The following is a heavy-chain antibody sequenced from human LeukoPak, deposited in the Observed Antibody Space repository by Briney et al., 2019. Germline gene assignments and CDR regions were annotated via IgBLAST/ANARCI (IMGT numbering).Heavy chain of an antibody. J-gene: IGHJ6*02. D-gene: IGHD3-16*01. V-gene: IGHV3-30-3*01. Sequence: GRSLRLSCAASGFTFSSYAMHWVRQAPGKGLEWVAVISYDGSNKYYADSVKGRFTISRDNAKNSLYLQMSNLRAEDTAVYFCARGGRFDVWGQGATVTVSS. CDR3: ARGGRFDV. CDR2: ISYDGSNK. CDR1: GFTFSSYA.